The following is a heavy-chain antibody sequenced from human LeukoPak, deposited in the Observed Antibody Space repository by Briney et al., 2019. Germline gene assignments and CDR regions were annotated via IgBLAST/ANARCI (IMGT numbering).Heavy chain of an antibody. V-gene: IGHV3-21*04. CDR2: ITRSGTYI. J-gene: IGHJ3*02. CDR3: ARESTYCGGDCYRGGAFDI. CDR1: GFTFSNYN. Sequence: GGSLRLSCAASGFTFSNYNMNWVRQAPGKAMEWVSSITRSGTYIFYADSVKGRFTISRDNAKNSLYLQMNSLRAEDTAVYYCARESTYCGGDCYRGGAFDIWGQGTMVTVSS. D-gene: IGHD2-21*02.